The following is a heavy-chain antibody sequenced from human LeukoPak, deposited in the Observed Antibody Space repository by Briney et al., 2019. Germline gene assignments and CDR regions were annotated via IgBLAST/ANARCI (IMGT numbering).Heavy chain of an antibody. D-gene: IGHD3-16*02. CDR3: AKGALYYDYVWGSYRSSDAFDI. J-gene: IGHJ3*02. CDR2: ISYGGSNK. CDR1: GFTFSSYG. Sequence: HTGRSLRLSCAASGFTFSSYGMHWVRQAPGKGLEWVAVISYGGSNKYYADSVKGRFTISRDNSKNTLYLQMNSLRAEDTAVYYCAKGALYYDYVWGSYRSSDAFDIWGQGTMVTVSS. V-gene: IGHV3-30*18.